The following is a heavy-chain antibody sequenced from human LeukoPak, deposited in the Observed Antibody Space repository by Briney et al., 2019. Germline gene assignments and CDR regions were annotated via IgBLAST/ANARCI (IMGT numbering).Heavy chain of an antibody. J-gene: IGHJ4*02. D-gene: IGHD4-23*01. CDR2: INPSGGST. CDR3: ATTASVVTPPPH. V-gene: IGHV1-46*01. Sequence: ASVKVSCKASGYTFTSYYMHWVRQAPGQALEWMGIINPSGGSTSYAQKFQGRVTMTRDTSTSTVYMELSSLRSEDTAVYYCATTASVVTPPPHWGQGTLVTVSS. CDR1: GYTFTSYY.